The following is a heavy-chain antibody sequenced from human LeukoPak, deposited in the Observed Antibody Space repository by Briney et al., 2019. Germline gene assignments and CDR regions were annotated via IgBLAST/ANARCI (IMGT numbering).Heavy chain of an antibody. CDR3: ARDSLEGNNWGSEPTFDY. D-gene: IGHD1-1*01. Sequence: GGSLSLSCTASGFTLSRHWMSWVRQAQGKGLEGVADIKGDGSKKYYADSVKGRFTISRDNAENSLYLQMNSLRAEDTAVYFCARDSLEGNNWGSEPTFDYWGQGILVTVSS. CDR1: GFTLSRHW. V-gene: IGHV3-7*04. CDR2: IKGDGSKK. J-gene: IGHJ4*02.